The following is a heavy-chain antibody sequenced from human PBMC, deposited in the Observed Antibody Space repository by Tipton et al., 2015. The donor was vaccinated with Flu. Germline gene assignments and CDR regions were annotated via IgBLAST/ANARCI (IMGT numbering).Heavy chain of an antibody. J-gene: IGHJ4*02. CDR2: IYTSGGT. CDR1: GDSISSGTNY. CDR3: ARKTLPVAGYFDY. V-gene: IGHV4-61*02. Sequence: LRLSCTVSGDSISSGTNYWSWIRQSAGKGLEWIGRIYTSGGTNYNPSLNSRVSISLDTSKNQFSLRLTSVTAADTAVYNCARKTLPVAGYFDYWGQGTPVTVSS. D-gene: IGHD6-19*01.